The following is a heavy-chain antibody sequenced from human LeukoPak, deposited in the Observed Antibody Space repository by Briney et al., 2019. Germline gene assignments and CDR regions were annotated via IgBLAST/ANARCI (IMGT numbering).Heavy chain of an antibody. CDR2: IYYSGST. CDR1: GGSISSGAYY. Sequence: SQTLSLTCTVSGGSISSGAYYWSWIRQPPGKGLEWIGYIYYSGSTNYNPSLKSRVTISVDTSKNQFSLKLSSVTAADTAVYYCARGYSSGYGGPFEYFQHWGQGTLVTVSS. J-gene: IGHJ1*01. V-gene: IGHV4-61*08. CDR3: ARGYSSGYGGPFEYFQH. D-gene: IGHD6-19*01.